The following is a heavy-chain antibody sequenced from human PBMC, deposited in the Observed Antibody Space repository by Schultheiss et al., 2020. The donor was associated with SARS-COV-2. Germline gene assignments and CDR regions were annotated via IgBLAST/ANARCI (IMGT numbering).Heavy chain of an antibody. V-gene: IGHV3-66*02. J-gene: IGHJ4*02. CDR3: ARYDSSGYFASWEPLQY. D-gene: IGHD3-22*01. CDR1: GLPVNLNY. Sequence: GGSLRLSCAASGLPVNLNYMTWVRQAPGKGLEWVSTIYRDGDTYYADSVKGRFTISRDNAKNSLYLQMNSLRAEDTAVYYCARYDSSGYFASWEPLQYWGQGTLVTVSS. CDR2: IYRDGDT.